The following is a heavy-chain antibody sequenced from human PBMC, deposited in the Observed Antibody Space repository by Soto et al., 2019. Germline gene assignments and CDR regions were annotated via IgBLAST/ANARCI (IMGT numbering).Heavy chain of an antibody. CDR3: AKDPSASYYGSGSQFDY. Sequence: ASVKVSCKASGYTFTNYYMHWVRQAPGQGLEWMGIINPSGGSTSYAQKFQGRVTMTRDTSTSTVYMELSSLRSEDTAVYYCAKDPSASYYGSGSQFDYWGQGTLVTVSS. CDR2: INPSGGST. V-gene: IGHV1-46*01. J-gene: IGHJ4*02. D-gene: IGHD3-10*01. CDR1: GYTFTNYY.